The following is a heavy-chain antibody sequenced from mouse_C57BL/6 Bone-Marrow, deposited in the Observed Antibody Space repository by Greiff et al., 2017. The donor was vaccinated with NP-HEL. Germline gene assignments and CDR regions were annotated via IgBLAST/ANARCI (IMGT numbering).Heavy chain of an antibody. D-gene: IGHD2-4*01. CDR3: ARSGDYDVGYFDY. CDR1: GFNIKDYS. CDR2: IDPEDGET. Sequence: VQLQQSGAELVKPGASVKLSCTASGFNIKDYSMHWVKQRTEQGLEWIGRIDPEDGETKYAPKLQGKATITADTSYNTAYLQLSSLTSEDTAVYYCARSGDYDVGYFDYWGQGTTLTVSS. J-gene: IGHJ2*01. V-gene: IGHV14-2*01.